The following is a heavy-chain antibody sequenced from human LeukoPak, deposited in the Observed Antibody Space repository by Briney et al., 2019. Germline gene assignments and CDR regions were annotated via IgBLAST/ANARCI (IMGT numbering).Heavy chain of an antibody. D-gene: IGHD3-10*01. Sequence: GGSLRLSCAPSGFTFCDYYMSWLRQAPGRGLEWVSYISGRGITIFYADSVKGVFTISRDNAKNSLYLQMNSLRAEDTAVYYCARVPGYYGSGSYYNDYWGQGTLVTVSS. J-gene: IGHJ4*02. CDR2: ISGRGITI. CDR1: GFTFCDYY. V-gene: IGHV3-11*01. CDR3: ARVPGYYGSGSYYNDY.